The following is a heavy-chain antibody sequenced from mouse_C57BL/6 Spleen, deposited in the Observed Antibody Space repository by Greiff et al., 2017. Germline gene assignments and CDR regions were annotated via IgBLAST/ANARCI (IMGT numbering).Heavy chain of an antibody. V-gene: IGHV1-82*01. Sequence: QVQLKESGPELVKPGASVKISCKASGYAFSSSWMNWVKQRPGKGLEWIGRIYPGDGDTNYNGKFKGKATLTADKSSSTAYMQLSSLTSEDSAVYFCAREGYGNYAYFDYWGQGTTLTVSS. D-gene: IGHD2-1*01. CDR2: IYPGDGDT. J-gene: IGHJ2*01. CDR3: AREGYGNYAYFDY. CDR1: GYAFSSSW.